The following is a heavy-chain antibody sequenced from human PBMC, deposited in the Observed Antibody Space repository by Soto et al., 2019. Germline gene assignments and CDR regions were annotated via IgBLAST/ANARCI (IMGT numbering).Heavy chain of an antibody. V-gene: IGHV1-69*06. CDR1: GGTFSSYA. J-gene: IGHJ6*01. D-gene: IGHD6-13*01. Sequence: QVQLVQSGAEVKKPGSSVKVSCKASGGTFSSYAISWVRQAPGQGLEWMGGIIPIFGTANYAQKFQGRVTITADKSTRTAYMELSSLRSEDTAVYYCARAYSSPADYYYYYGMDVWGQGTTVTVSS. CDR3: ARAYSSPADYYYYYGMDV. CDR2: IIPIFGTA.